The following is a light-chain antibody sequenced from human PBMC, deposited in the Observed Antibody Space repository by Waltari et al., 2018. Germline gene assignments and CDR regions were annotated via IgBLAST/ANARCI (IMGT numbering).Light chain of an antibody. Sequence: DIVMTQSPDSLAVSLGDRATISCKSRQSVMYSSNNKDYLAWYQQKPGQPPKLLIYWASTRESGVPDRFSGSGSATNFTLTISSLQAEDVAVYWCQQYITSPVTFGQGTRLEIK. V-gene: IGKV4-1*01. CDR3: QQYITSPVT. CDR2: WAS. CDR1: QSVMYSSNNKDY. J-gene: IGKJ5*01.